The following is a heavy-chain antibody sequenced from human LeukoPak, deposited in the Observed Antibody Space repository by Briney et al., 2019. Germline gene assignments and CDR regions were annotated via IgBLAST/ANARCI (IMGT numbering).Heavy chain of an antibody. CDR2: ISYDGSNK. CDR3: ARDTRGSGSYYDY. D-gene: IGHD1-26*01. CDR1: GFTFSSYA. J-gene: IGHJ4*02. Sequence: GGSLRLSCAASGFTFSSYAMHSVRQAPGKGLEWVAVISYDGSNKYYADSVKGRFTISRDNSKNTLYLQMNSLRAEDTAVYYCARDTRGSGSYYDYWGQGTLVTVSS. V-gene: IGHV3-30*01.